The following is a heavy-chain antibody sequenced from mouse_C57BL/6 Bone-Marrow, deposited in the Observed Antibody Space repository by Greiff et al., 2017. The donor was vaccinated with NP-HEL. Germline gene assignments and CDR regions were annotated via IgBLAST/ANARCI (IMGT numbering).Heavy chain of an antibody. V-gene: IGHV14-1*01. J-gene: IGHJ1*03. Sequence: EVKLEESGAELVRPGASVKLSCTASGFNIKDYYMHWVKQRPEQGLEWIGRIDPEDGDTEYAPKFQGKATMTADTSSNTAYLQLSSLTSEDTAVYYCTLYSNYVYWYFDVWGTGTTVTVSS. CDR2: IDPEDGDT. CDR3: TLYSNYVYWYFDV. CDR1: GFNIKDYY. D-gene: IGHD2-5*01.